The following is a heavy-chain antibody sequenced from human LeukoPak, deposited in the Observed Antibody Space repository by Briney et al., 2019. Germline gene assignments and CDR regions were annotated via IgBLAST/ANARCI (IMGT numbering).Heavy chain of an antibody. CDR1: GFTFSSYT. J-gene: IGHJ4*02. CDR3: TTRLQHHFDY. Sequence: GGSLRLSCAASGFTFSSYTMNWVRHALGQGLEWVSTISDPHSGSQTPYADSVKGRFTISRDDSQNTVYLQMDSLRAEDTAVYYCTTRLQHHFDYWGQGTQVTVSS. V-gene: IGHV3-23*01. D-gene: IGHD2-15*01. CDR2: ISDPHSGSQT.